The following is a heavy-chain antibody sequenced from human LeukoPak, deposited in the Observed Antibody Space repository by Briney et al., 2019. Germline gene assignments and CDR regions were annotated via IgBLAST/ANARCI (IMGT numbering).Heavy chain of an antibody. CDR3: ASYIVVVPAAINWFDH. D-gene: IGHD2-2*02. CDR1: GGSISSGGYY. J-gene: IGHJ5*02. Sequence: SETLSLTCTVPGGSISSGGYYWSWIRQHPGKGLEWIGYIYYSGSTYYNPSLKSRVTISVDTSKNQFSLKLSSVTAADTAVYYCASYIVVVPAAINWFDHWGQGTLVTVSS. CDR2: IYYSGST. V-gene: IGHV4-31*03.